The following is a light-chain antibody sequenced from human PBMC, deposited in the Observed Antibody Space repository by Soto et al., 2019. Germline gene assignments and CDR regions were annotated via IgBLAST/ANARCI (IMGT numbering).Light chain of an antibody. V-gene: IGKV1-5*03. J-gene: IGKJ1*01. CDR2: KAS. Sequence: DIQMTPSPSTLSASVGDRLTITCRASQSISSWLAWYQQKPGEAPKLLIYKASSLESGVPSMFSGSGSGTEFTLTISSLQHDDVATYYCQQYNTFGQGTKVDIK. CDR3: QQYNT. CDR1: QSISSW.